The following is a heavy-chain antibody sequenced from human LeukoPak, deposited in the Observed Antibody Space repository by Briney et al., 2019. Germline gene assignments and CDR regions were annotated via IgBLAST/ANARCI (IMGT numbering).Heavy chain of an antibody. D-gene: IGHD6-19*01. CDR3: AKDHSSGLFDY. Sequence: PGGSLRLSCAASGFTFSSYAMHWVRQAPGKGLEWVAVISYDGSNKYYADSVKGRFTISRDNSKNTLYLQMNSLRAEDTAVYYCAKDHSSGLFDYWGQGTLVTVSS. J-gene: IGHJ4*02. CDR1: GFTFSSYA. CDR2: ISYDGSNK. V-gene: IGHV3-30*04.